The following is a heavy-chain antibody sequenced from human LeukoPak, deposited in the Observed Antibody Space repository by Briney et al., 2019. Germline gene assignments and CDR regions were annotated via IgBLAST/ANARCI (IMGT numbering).Heavy chain of an antibody. CDR3: ARRYCSSTDCLFDY. D-gene: IGHD2-2*01. V-gene: IGHV3-30*03. CDR2: ISYDGSNK. J-gene: IGHJ4*02. CDR1: GFTFNSYG. Sequence: GGSLRLSCAASGFTFNSYGMHWVRQAPGKGLELVALISYDGSNKYYADSVKGRFTISRDNSKNTLYLQMNSLRPEDTAVYYCARRYCSSTDCLFDYWGQGTLVTVSS.